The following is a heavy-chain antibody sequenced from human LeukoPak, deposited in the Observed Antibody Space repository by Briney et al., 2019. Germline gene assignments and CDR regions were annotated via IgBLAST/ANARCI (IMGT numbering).Heavy chain of an antibody. CDR3: ARLQSLTHAYHYFLGGFYYTHV. V-gene: IGHV4-59*08. J-gene: IGHJ6*03. CDR1: GGSLNPFY. D-gene: IGHD2/OR15-2a*01. CDR2: MSYSGST. Sequence: SETLSLTCTVSGGSLNPFYWGWIRQPPGKGLEWIGYMSYSGSTNYNRSLKSRVTISVEAPKNQFSLEVAAGTAADTSGYYCARLQSLTHAYHYFLGGFYYTHVWRKRTTLTVSS.